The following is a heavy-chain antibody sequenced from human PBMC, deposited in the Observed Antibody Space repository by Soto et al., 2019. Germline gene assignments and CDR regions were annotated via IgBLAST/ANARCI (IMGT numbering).Heavy chain of an antibody. CDR1: GYTFTSYG. CDR3: ASENDYGDSSAKDYYGMDV. D-gene: IGHD4-17*01. J-gene: IGHJ6*02. V-gene: IGHV1-18*01. CDR2: ISAYNGHT. Sequence: QVQLVQSGAEVKKPGASVKVSCKASGYTFTSYGISWVRQAPGQGLEWMGWISAYNGHTNYAQKLQGRVTMTTDTSTSTAYMELRSLRSDDTAVYYCASENDYGDSSAKDYYGMDVWGQGTTVTVSS.